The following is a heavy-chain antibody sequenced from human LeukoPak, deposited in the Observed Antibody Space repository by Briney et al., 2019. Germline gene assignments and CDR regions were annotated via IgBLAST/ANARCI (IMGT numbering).Heavy chain of an antibody. CDR1: GFTFSRFG. Sequence: GGSLRLSCAASGFTFSRFGMNWVRQAPGKGLEWVAVISYDGSNKYYADSVKGRFTISRDNSKNTLYLQMNSLRAEDTAVYYCARDSVGATNYFDYWGQGTLVTVSS. D-gene: IGHD1-26*01. J-gene: IGHJ4*02. CDR3: ARDSVGATNYFDY. V-gene: IGHV3-30-3*01. CDR2: ISYDGSNK.